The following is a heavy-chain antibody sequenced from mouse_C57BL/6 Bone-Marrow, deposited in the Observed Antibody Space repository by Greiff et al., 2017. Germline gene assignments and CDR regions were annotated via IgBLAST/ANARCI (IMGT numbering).Heavy chain of an antibody. Sequence: EVQGVESGGDLVKPGGSLKLSCAASGFTFSSYGMSWVRQTPDKRLEWVATISSGGSYTYYPDSVKGRFTISRDNAKYTLYLQMSSLKSEDTAMYYCASHYYGSGYDYFDYWGQGTTLTVSS. CDR1: GFTFSSYG. J-gene: IGHJ2*01. V-gene: IGHV5-6*01. CDR3: ASHYYGSGYDYFDY. D-gene: IGHD1-1*01. CDR2: ISSGGSYT.